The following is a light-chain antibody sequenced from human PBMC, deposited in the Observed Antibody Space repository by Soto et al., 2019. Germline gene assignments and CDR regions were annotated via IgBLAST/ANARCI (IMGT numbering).Light chain of an antibody. CDR1: SSDVGDYNY. CDR2: DVS. CDR3: SSYTSSSTIV. Sequence: QSALTQPASVSGSPGQSITISCTGTSSDVGDYNYVSWYQQHPGKATKVMIYDVSNRPSGVSNRFSGSKSGNTASLTISGLQAEDEADYYCSSYTSSSTIVFGTGTKLTVL. J-gene: IGLJ1*01. V-gene: IGLV2-14*01.